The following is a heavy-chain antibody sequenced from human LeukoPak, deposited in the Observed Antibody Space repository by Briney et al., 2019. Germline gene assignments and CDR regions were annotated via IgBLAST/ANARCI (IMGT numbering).Heavy chain of an antibody. CDR2: IYDSGVT. CDR1: GGSMSRYH. V-gene: IGHV4-59*12. D-gene: IGHD3-22*01. CDR3: ARGSLYYDSSGYYHDAFDI. J-gene: IGHJ3*02. Sequence: PSETLSLNCTVSGGSMSRYHWTWIRQSPGKGLEWIGYIYDSGVTYYNPSLKSRVTISVDTSKNQFSLKLSSVTAADTAVYYCARGSLYYDSSGYYHDAFDIWGQGTMVTVSS.